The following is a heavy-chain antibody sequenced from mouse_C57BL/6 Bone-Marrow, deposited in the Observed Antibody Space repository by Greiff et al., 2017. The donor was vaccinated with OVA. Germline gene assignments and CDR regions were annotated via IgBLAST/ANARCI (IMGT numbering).Heavy chain of an antibody. CDR1: GYTFTSYW. V-gene: IGHV1-50*01. J-gene: IGHJ2*01. D-gene: IGHD1-1*01. CDR3: AIERITTVVADY. CDR2: IDPSDSYT. Sequence: QVQLQQPGAELVKPGASVKLSCKASGYTFTSYWMQWVKQRPGQGLEWIGEIDPSDSYTNYNQKFKGKATLTVDTSSSPAYMQLSILTSEDSAVYYCAIERITTVVADYWGQGTTLTVSS.